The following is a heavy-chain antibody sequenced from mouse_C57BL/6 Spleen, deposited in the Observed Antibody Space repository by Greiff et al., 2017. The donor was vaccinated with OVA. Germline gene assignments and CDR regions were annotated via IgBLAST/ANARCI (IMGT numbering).Heavy chain of an antibody. V-gene: IGHV14-2*01. CDR2: IDPEDGET. CDR3: ALYGSSQCSYWYFDV. Sequence: EVQLQQSGAELVKPGASVKLSCTASGFNIKDYYMHWVKQRTEQGLEWIGRIDPEDGETKYAQKFQGKATITADTSSNTAYLQLSSLTSEDTAVYYCALYGSSQCSYWYFDVWGTGTTVTVSS. CDR1: GFNIKDYY. J-gene: IGHJ1*03. D-gene: IGHD1-1*01.